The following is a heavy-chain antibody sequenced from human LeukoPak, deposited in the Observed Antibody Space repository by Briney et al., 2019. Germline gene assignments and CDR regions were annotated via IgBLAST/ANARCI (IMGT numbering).Heavy chain of an antibody. CDR3: ARFGSSTWYKGAFDI. Sequence: SETLSLTCALYGGSFSGYYWSWIRQPPGKGLEWIGEIVHSGNTKYNPSLKSRVIILVDTSKNQFSLNLTSVTAADTAVYYCARFGSSTWYKGAFDIWGQGTMVTVAS. V-gene: IGHV4-34*12. CDR1: GGSFSGYY. J-gene: IGHJ3*02. D-gene: IGHD6-13*01. CDR2: IVHSGNT.